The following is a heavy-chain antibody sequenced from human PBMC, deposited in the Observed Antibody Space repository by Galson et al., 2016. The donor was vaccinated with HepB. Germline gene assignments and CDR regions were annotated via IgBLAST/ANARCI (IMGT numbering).Heavy chain of an antibody. Sequence: LRLSCAASGFTFNNYGMHWVRQAPGKGLEWVALIWYDGRNKYYADSVKGRFTISRDNSKNTLYLQMNSLRAEDTAVYYCVRDRAARDTVYYYGMDVWGQGATVTVAS. CDR1: GFTFNNYG. CDR3: VRDRAARDTVYYYGMDV. J-gene: IGHJ6*02. CDR2: IWYDGRNK. D-gene: IGHD6-25*01. V-gene: IGHV3-33*01.